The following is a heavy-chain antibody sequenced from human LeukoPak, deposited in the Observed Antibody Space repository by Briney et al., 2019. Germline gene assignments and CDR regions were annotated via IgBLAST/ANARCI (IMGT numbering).Heavy chain of an antibody. CDR1: GFTFTNAW. CDR3: ATGPPRYYDFWSAGGGDYFDY. CDR2: IKSSTDGGTT. J-gene: IGHJ4*02. Sequence: GGSLRLSCAASGFTFTNAWMSWVRQVPGKGLEWLGRIKSSTDGGTTDYAAPVKGRFTISRDDSKNTLYLQMNSLKTEDTAVYYCATGPPRYYDFWSAGGGDYFDYWGQGTLVTVSS. D-gene: IGHD3-3*01. V-gene: IGHV3-15*01.